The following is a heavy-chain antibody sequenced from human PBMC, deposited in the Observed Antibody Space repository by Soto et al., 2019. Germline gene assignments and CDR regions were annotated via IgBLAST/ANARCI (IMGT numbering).Heavy chain of an antibody. CDR3: AKAPTTVTGDNWFDP. CDR2: ISWNSGSI. D-gene: IGHD4-17*01. V-gene: IGHV3-9*01. J-gene: IGHJ5*02. Sequence: EVQLVESGGGLVQPGRSLRLSCAAPGFTFDDYAMHWVRQAPGKGLEWVSGISWNSGSIGYADSVKGRFTISRDNAKNSLYLQMNSLRAEDTALYYCAKAPTTVTGDNWFDPWGQGTLVTVSS. CDR1: GFTFDDYA.